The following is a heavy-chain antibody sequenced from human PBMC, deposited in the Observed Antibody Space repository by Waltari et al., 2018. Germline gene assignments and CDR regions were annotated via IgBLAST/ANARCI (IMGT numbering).Heavy chain of an antibody. CDR1: GGSISRSSYH. D-gene: IGHD5-18*01. Sequence: QLQLQESGPGLVKPSETLSLTCTVSGGSISRSSYHSGWIRQPPGKGLEWIGSIYYSGSTYYNPSLKSRVTISVDTSKNQFSLKLSSVTAADTAVYYCARAGGYSYGIDYWGQGTLVTVSS. CDR2: IYYSGST. V-gene: IGHV4-39*07. CDR3: ARAGGYSYGIDY. J-gene: IGHJ4*02.